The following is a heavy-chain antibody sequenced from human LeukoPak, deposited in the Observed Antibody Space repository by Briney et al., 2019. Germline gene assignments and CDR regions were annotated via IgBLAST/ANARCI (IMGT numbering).Heavy chain of an antibody. Sequence: SETLSLTCTVSGGSISSYYWSWIRQPPGKGLEWSGYIYYSGSTNYNPSLKSRVTISVDTSKNQFSLKLSSVTAADTAVYYCARDGSGLYYFDYWGQGTLVTVSS. CDR3: ARDGSGLYYFDY. CDR1: GGSISSYY. J-gene: IGHJ4*02. CDR2: IYYSGST. D-gene: IGHD6-19*01. V-gene: IGHV4-59*01.